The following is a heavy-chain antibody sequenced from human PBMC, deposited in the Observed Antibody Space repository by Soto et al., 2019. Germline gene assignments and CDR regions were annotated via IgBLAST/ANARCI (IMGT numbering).Heavy chain of an antibody. CDR2: IILPFGTA. CDR1: GGTFSNYA. Sequence: ASVKVSCKASGGTFSNYAISWVRQAPGQGLEWMGGIILPFGTANYAQKFQGRVTMTTDSSTSTAYLELRSLRSDDTAVYYCARDPRGYSDYWGQGTLVTVSS. J-gene: IGHJ4*02. D-gene: IGHD5-12*01. CDR3: ARDPRGYSDY. V-gene: IGHV1-69*05.